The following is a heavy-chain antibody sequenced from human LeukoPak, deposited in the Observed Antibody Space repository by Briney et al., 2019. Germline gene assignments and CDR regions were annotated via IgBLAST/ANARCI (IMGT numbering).Heavy chain of an antibody. CDR3: ARADGQWLVGFDP. CDR1: GGSISNYY. Sequence: SETLSLTCTVSGGSISNYYWSWIRQPPGKGLEWIGNIYYSGSTNYNPSLKSRVTISVDRSKNQFSLKLSSVTAADTAVYYCARADGQWLVGFDPWGQGTLVTVSS. CDR2: IYYSGST. D-gene: IGHD6-19*01. J-gene: IGHJ5*02. V-gene: IGHV4-59*12.